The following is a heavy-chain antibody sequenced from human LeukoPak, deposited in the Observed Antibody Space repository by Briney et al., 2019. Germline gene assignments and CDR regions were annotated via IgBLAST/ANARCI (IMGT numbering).Heavy chain of an antibody. CDR1: GFTFSSYW. CDR2: IKSDGSTT. J-gene: IGHJ4*02. V-gene: IGHV3-74*01. CDR3: ARVVDTHFDY. D-gene: IGHD5-18*01. Sequence: GGPLRFSCAASGFTFSSYWMNWFRQAPGKGLVWVSRIKSDGSTTTYADSVKGRFTISRDNAKNTLYLQMNSLRAEDTAVYYCARVVDTHFDYWGQGTLVTVSS.